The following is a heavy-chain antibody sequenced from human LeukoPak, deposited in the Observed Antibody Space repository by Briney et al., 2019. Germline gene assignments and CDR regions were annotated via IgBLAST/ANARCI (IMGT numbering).Heavy chain of an antibody. J-gene: IGHJ4*02. CDR3: ACFSGSYKFPPFDY. D-gene: IGHD1-26*01. V-gene: IGHV4-30-2*01. CDR2: IYHSGST. Sequence: SETLSLTCTVSGGSISSGGYYWSWIRQPRGKGLEWIGYIYHSGSTYYNPSLKSRVTISVDRSKNQFSLKLSSVTAADTAVYYCACFSGSYKFPPFDYWGQGTLVTVSS. CDR1: GGSISSGGYY.